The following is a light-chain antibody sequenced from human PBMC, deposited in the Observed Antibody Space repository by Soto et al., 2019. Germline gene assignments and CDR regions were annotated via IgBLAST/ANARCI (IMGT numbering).Light chain of an antibody. J-gene: IGKJ2*01. V-gene: IGKV3-15*01. CDR3: QQSKNWPYT. CDR2: GAS. Sequence: EIVLTQSPGTLSVSPGERANLSCRASQSVSTNLAWFQQKPGQAPRLLIYGASTKATVIPARISRRGSGTEITHNINGLKSEALAIYYRQQSKNWPYTFGQRTKLEV. CDR1: QSVSTN.